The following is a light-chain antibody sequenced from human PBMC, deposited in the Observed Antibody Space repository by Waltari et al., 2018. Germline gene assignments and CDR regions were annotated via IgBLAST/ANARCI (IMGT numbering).Light chain of an antibody. Sequence: QSALTQPASVSGSPGQSITSSCPVTSSDLGTYDYVSWYQQHPCKAPILMIYDFTKRPSVVSDRFSGSKSGNTASLTISGLQAEDEADYYCSSYTTSSTVVFGGGTKVTVL. V-gene: IGLV2-14*03. J-gene: IGLJ2*01. CDR3: SSYTTSSTVV. CDR2: DFT. CDR1: SSDLGTYDY.